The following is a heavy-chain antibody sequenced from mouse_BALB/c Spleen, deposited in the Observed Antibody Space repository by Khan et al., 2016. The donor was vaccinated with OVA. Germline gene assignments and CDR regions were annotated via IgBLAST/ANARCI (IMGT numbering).Heavy chain of an antibody. D-gene: IGHD2-1*01. CDR3: ARSGYGNPFAY. CDR1: GYTFTSYY. CDR2: INPNNGVS. J-gene: IGHJ3*01. Sequence: QVQLQQPGAELVKPGASVKISCKASGYTFTSYYLYWVKQRPGQGLEWIGGINPNNGVSHFNEKFKNKATLTVDSSSSTAYTQLNSLSSEDSAVYYCARSGYGNPFAYWGQGTLVTVSA. V-gene: IGHV1S81*02.